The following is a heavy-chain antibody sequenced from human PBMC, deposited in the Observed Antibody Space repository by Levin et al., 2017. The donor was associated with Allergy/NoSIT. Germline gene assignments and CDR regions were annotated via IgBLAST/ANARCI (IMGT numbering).Heavy chain of an antibody. CDR1: GFTFSNYA. CDR2: ISDDGSSE. CDR3: VREIAEVGT. J-gene: IGHJ4*02. Sequence: PGGSLRLSCAASGFTFSNYAMHWVRQAPGKGLEWVGVISDDGSSEFYIDSVKGRFTISRDNSKNRLYLQMDSLRAEDTALYYCVREIAEVGTWGQGTLVIVSS. D-gene: IGHD5-12*01. V-gene: IGHV3-30-3*01.